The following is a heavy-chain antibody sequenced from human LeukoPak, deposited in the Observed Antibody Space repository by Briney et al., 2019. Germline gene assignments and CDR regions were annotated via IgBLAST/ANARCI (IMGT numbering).Heavy chain of an antibody. J-gene: IGHJ5*02. V-gene: IGHV3-53*01. CDR1: GFTVSSNY. Sequence: GGSLRLSCAASGFTVSSNYMSWVRQAPGKGLEWVSVIYSGGSTYYADSVKGRFTISRDNSKNTLCLQMNSLRADDTAVYYCAREPHEYSGSYYGDDPWGQGTLVTVSS. CDR3: AREPHEYSGSYYGDDP. D-gene: IGHD1-26*01. CDR2: IYSGGST.